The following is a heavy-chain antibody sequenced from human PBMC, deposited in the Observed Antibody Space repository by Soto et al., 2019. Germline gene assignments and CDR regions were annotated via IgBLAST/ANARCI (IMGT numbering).Heavy chain of an antibody. CDR1: GFTFSSYA. CDR3: AKRWEGRDGYNDAFDI. CDR2: ISGSGGST. J-gene: IGHJ3*02. Sequence: GGSLRLSCAASGFTFSSYAMSWVRQAPGKGLEWVSAISGSGGSTYYADSVKGRFTISRDNSKNTLYLQMNSLRAEDTAVYYCAKRWEGRDGYNDAFDIWGQGTMVTVSS. V-gene: IGHV3-23*01. D-gene: IGHD1-26*01.